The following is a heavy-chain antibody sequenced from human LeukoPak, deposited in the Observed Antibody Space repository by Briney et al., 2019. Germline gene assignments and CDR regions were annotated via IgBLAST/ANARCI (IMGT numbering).Heavy chain of an antibody. CDR3: ARGRNSYGSYDY. D-gene: IGHD5-18*01. Sequence: PGGSLRLSCAASGFTFGTYGMHWVRQAPGKGLEWVAFIQYDGSNKFYADSVKGRFTISRDNSKNTLYLQMNSLRVEDTAVYYCARGRNSYGSYDYWGQGTLVTVSS. J-gene: IGHJ4*02. CDR2: IQYDGSNK. CDR1: GFTFGTYG. V-gene: IGHV3-30*02.